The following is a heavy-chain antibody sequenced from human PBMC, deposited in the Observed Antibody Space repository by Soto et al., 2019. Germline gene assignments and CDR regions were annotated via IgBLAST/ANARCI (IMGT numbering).Heavy chain of an antibody. V-gene: IGHV5-10-1*01. CDR2: IDPSDSYT. CDR1: GYSFTSYC. CDR3: ALIDYYYDSSGYSSYYYGMDV. J-gene: IGHJ6*02. Sequence: XESLEISCKGSGYSFTSYCIGWVRQMPGKGLEGMGRIDPSDSYTNYSPSFQGHVTISADKSISTAYLQWSSLKASDTAMYYCALIDYYYDSSGYSSYYYGMDVSGQGTTVTVSS. D-gene: IGHD3-22*01.